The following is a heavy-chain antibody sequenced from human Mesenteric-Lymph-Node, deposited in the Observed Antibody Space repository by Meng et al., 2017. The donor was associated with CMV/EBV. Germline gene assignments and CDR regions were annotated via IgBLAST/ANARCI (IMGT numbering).Heavy chain of an antibody. D-gene: IGHD3-22*01. CDR2: IKQDGSEK. CDR3: ARDGAVVVKHLMGYYGMDV. J-gene: IGHJ6*02. V-gene: IGHV3-7*01. Sequence: GGSLRLSCVASGFTFSTYWMSWVRQAPGKGLEWVANIKQDGSEKYYVDSVKGRFTISRDNAKNSLYLQMNSLRAEDTAVYYCARDGAVVVKHLMGYYGMDVWGQGTTVTVSS. CDR1: GFTFSTYW.